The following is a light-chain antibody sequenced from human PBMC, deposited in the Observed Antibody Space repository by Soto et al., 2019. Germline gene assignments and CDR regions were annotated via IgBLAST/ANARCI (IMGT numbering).Light chain of an antibody. J-gene: IGLJ1*01. CDR2: DVS. CDR1: SIDVGAYNY. Sequence: QSVLTQPASVSGSPGQSITISCTGTSIDVGAYNYVSWFQQYPGKAPKLMIYDVSNRPSGVSNRFSGSKSGNTASLTISGLQAEDEADYYCCSYTSSSTYVFGTGTKVTVL. CDR3: CSYTSSSTYV. V-gene: IGLV2-14*01.